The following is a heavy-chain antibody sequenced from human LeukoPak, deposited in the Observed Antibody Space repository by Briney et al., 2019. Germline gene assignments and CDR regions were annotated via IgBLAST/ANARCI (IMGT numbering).Heavy chain of an antibody. J-gene: IGHJ6*03. CDR3: AKCILTGYYKGYMDV. D-gene: IGHD3-9*01. CDR1: GFTFSSYW. Sequence: GGSLRLSCAASGFTFSSYWMSWVRQAPGKGLESVANIKQDGSEKYYVDSVKGRFTISRDNAKNSLYLQMNSLRAEDTAVYYCAKCILTGYYKGYMDVWGKGTTVTISS. V-gene: IGHV3-7*03. CDR2: IKQDGSEK.